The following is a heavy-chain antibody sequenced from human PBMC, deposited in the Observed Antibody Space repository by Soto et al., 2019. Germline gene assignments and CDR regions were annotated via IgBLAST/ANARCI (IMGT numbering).Heavy chain of an antibody. CDR3: SHCVLRFFDY. CDR1: GFSLTTSVVG. CDR2: ILWDDDK. D-gene: IGHD3-10*01. Sequence: QVTLKESGPTLVKPTQLLTLTCTFPGFSLTTSVVGVGWFRQPPGQSLEFLALILWDDDKRYNPSLRSRLTIPKYTSKHQVALTMTNIDPVDTATYYSSHCVLRFFDYWGQGALVTFPS. J-gene: IGHJ4*02. V-gene: IGHV2-5*02.